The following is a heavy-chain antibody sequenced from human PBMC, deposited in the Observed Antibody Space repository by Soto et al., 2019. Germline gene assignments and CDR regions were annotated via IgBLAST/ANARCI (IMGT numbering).Heavy chain of an antibody. D-gene: IGHD2-15*01. V-gene: IGHV4-34*01. CDR1: GGSFSGYY. CDR3: ARGGVGEVVAAKNWFDP. CDR2: INHSGST. J-gene: IGHJ5*02. Sequence: SETLSLTCAVYGGSFSGYYWSWIRQPPGKGLEWIGEINHSGSTNYNPSLKSRVTISVDTSKNQFSLKLSSVTAADTAVYYGARGGVGEVVAAKNWFDPWGQGTLVTVSS.